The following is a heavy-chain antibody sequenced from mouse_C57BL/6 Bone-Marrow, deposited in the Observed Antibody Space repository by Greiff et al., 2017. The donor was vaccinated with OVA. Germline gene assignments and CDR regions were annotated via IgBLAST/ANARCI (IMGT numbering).Heavy chain of an antibody. J-gene: IGHJ2*01. CDR3: ASGGQLRPDY. D-gene: IGHD3-2*02. CDR2: IHPNSGST. Sequence: QVQLKQPGAELVKPGASVKLSCKASGYTFTSYWMHWVKQRPGQGLEWIGMIHPNSGSTNYNEKFKSKATLTVDKSSSTAYMQLSSLTSEDSAVYYCASGGQLRPDYWGQGTTLTVSS. CDR1: GYTFTSYW. V-gene: IGHV1-64*01.